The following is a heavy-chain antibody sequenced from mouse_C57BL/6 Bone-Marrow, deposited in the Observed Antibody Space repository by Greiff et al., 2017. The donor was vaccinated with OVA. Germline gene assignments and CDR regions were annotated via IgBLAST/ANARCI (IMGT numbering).Heavy chain of an antibody. CDR3: ARGAYFWYFDY. Sequence: EVKLVESGPGMVKPSQSLSLTCTVTGYSITSGYDWHWIRHFPGNKLEWMGYISYSGSTNYNPSLKSRISITHDTSKNHFFLKLNSVTTEDTATYYCARGAYFWYFDYWGQGTTLTVSS. D-gene: IGHD2-10*01. CDR2: ISYSGST. J-gene: IGHJ2*01. V-gene: IGHV3-1*01. CDR1: GYSITSGYD.